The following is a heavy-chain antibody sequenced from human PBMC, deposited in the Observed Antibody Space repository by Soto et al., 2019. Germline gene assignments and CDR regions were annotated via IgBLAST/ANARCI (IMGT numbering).Heavy chain of an antibody. CDR3: ANLGSIAVDY. Sequence: SETLSLTCTVSGGSISSYYCTWIRQPPGKGLEWIGYMSNSGSTNYNPSLKSRVTISVDTSNNQFSLKLSSVTAADTAVYYCANLGSIAVDYWGQGTLVTVSS. V-gene: IGHV4-59*01. CDR2: MSNSGST. D-gene: IGHD6-19*01. CDR1: GGSISSYY. J-gene: IGHJ4*02.